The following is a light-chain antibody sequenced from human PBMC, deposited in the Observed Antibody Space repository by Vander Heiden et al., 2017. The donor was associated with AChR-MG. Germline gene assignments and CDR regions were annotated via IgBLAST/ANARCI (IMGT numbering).Light chain of an antibody. V-gene: IGLV2-8*01. J-gene: IGLJ2*01. CDR2: EVS. Sequence: QSALTQPPSAYGSPGQSVTISCTGTSSDVGGYNYVSWYQHHAGNAPKLLIYEVSQRPSGVPDRFSGSKSGNTASLTVSGLQAEDEADYYCSSYAGNNNFVVFGGGTKLTVL. CDR3: SSYAGNNNFVV. CDR1: SSDVGGYNY.